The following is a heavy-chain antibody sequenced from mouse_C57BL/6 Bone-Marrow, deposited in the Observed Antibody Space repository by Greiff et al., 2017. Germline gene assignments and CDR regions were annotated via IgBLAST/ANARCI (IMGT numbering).Heavy chain of an antibody. CDR3: TSLYYTNYVGQGQNYAMAY. CDR1: GYTFTSYW. J-gene: IGHJ4*01. Sequence: QVHVKQSGAELAKPGASVKLSCKASGYTFTSYWMHWVKQRPGQGLEWIGYINPSSGYTKYNQKFKDKATLTADKSSSTAYMQLSSLTYEDSAVYYCTSLYYTNYVGQGQNYAMAYWGQGTSVTVSS. CDR2: INPSSGYT. V-gene: IGHV1-7*01. D-gene: IGHD2-5*01.